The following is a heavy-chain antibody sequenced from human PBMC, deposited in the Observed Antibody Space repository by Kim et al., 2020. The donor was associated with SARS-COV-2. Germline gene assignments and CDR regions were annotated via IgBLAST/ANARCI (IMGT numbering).Heavy chain of an antibody. CDR1: GFTFSSYG. CDR2: ISYDGSNK. D-gene: IGHD2-8*02. V-gene: IGHV3-30*18. J-gene: IGHJ5*02. Sequence: GGSLRLSCAASGFTFSSYGMHWVRQAPGKGLEWVAVISYDGSNKYYADSVKGRFTISRDNSKNTLYLQMNSLRAEDTAVYYCAKDYSRGTGGNWFDPWGQGTLVTVSS. CDR3: AKDYSRGTGGNWFDP.